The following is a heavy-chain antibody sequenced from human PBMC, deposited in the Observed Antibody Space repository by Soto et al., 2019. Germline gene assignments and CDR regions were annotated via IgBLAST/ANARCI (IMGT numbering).Heavy chain of an antibody. CDR1: GGTFSSYA. D-gene: IGHD3-10*01. Sequence: QVQLVQSGAEVKKPGSSVKVSCKASGGTFSSYATSGVRKPPGQGLEWMGGIIPILGTANYAQKFQGRVTITADESTSTAYMELSSLRSEDTAVYYCAKDGSGPGGAFDIWGQGTMVTVSS. J-gene: IGHJ3*02. V-gene: IGHV1-69*01. CDR3: AKDGSGPGGAFDI. CDR2: IIPILGTA.